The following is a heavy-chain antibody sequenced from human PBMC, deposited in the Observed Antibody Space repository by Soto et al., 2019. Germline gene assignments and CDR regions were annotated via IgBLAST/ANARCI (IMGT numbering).Heavy chain of an antibody. V-gene: IGHV4-4*02. CDR1: GGSISSSNW. CDR3: ARGGSTPYYYYYGMDV. CDR2: IYHSGST. D-gene: IGHD1-26*01. Sequence: QVQLQESGPGLVKPSGTLSLTCAVSGGSISSSNWWSWVRQPPGKGLEWIGEIYHSGSTNYNPSLKSQVTISVDKSKNQFSLKLSSVTAADTAVYYCARGGSTPYYYYYGMDVWGQGTTVTVSS. J-gene: IGHJ6*02.